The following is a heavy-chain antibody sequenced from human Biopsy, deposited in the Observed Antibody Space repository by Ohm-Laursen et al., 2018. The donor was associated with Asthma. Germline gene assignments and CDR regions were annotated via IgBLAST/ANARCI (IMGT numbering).Heavy chain of an antibody. V-gene: IGHV4-39*01. CDR3: VRGSSSWHHGPFHYYYGLDV. CDR1: SGSGGYMRSGNYY. CDR2: IYYSGTT. J-gene: IGHJ6*02. Sequence: SETLSLTYSLSSGSGGYMRSGNYYWGWIRQPPGKGLEWIGSIYYSGTTYYNPSLESRVTVSADTSKNQFSPKLTSATAADTAVYYCVRGSSSWHHGPFHYYYGLDVWGQGTTATVSS. D-gene: IGHD6-13*01.